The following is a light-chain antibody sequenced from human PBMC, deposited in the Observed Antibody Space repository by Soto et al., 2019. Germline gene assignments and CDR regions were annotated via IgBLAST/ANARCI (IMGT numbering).Light chain of an antibody. CDR2: EGT. J-gene: IGLJ1*01. Sequence: QSVLTQPASVSGSPGQSIAISCTGTSSGVGNYNLVSWYQQHSGKAPKLMIYEGTKRPSGVSDRFSGSKSGNTASLTISGLQAEDEADYYCCSYASTGTYVFGTGTKVTVL. V-gene: IGLV2-23*01. CDR3: CSYASTGTYV. CDR1: SSGVGNYNL.